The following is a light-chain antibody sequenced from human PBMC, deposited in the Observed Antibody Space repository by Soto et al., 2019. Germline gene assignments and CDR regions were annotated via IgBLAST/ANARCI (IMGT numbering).Light chain of an antibody. CDR3: SSSTNSGTLGV. J-gene: IGLJ3*02. V-gene: IGLV2-14*01. CDR1: SSDDGDYNY. CDR2: DVS. Sequence: QSALTQPASVSGSPGQSISISCTGTSSDDGDYNYVSWYRQHPGKAPKLIIYDVSNRPSGVSNRFSGSKSGNTASLTISGLHAEDEAVYYCSSSTNSGTLGVFGGGTKVTVL.